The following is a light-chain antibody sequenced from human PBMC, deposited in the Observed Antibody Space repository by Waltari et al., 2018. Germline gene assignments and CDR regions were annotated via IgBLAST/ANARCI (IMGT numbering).Light chain of an antibody. CDR1: SSDVGAYNY. Sequence: QSALTQPPSASGSPGQSVTISCTGTSSDVGAYNYVSWYQQHPGKVPKLRIYEVSKRPSGVPDRFSGSKSGNTASLTVSGLQAEDEADYYCYSYAGSNNWVFGGGTKLTVL. CDR2: EVS. J-gene: IGLJ3*02. CDR3: YSYAGSNNWV. V-gene: IGLV2-8*01.